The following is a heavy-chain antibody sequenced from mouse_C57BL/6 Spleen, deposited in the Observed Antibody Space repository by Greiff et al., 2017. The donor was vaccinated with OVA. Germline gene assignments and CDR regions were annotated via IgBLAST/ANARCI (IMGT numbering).Heavy chain of an antibody. Sequence: EVQLQESGAELVRPGASVKLSCTASGFNIKDYYMHWVKQRPEQGLEWIGRIDPEDGDTEYAPKFQGKATMTADTSSNTAYLQLSSLTSEDTAVYYCTLYSNSAWFAYWGQGTLVTVSA. CDR1: GFNIKDYY. CDR2: IDPEDGDT. CDR3: TLYSNSAWFAY. V-gene: IGHV14-1*01. J-gene: IGHJ3*01. D-gene: IGHD2-5*01.